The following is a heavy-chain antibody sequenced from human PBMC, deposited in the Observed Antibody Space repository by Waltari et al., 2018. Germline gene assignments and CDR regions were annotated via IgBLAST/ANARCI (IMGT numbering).Heavy chain of an antibody. CDR1: GFTFSSWG. V-gene: IGHV3-30*18. CDR3: AKDKGEGDFCLDY. Sequence: QVQLVESGGGVVQSGRSLRLSCAASGFTFSSWGMHSLGKAPGKGLEWVAVIWYDGSNKYYADSVKGRFTISRDNSKNTLYLKMNSLGAEDTAMYYCAKDKGEGDFCLDYWGQGTLVTVSS. D-gene: IGHD3-3*01. CDR2: IWYDGSNK. J-gene: IGHJ4*02.